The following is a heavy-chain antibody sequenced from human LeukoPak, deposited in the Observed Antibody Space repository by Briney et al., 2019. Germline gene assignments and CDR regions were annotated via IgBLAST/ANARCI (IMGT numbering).Heavy chain of an antibody. D-gene: IGHD5-24*01. CDR2: IYSGGST. CDR3: ARGPELRDGYNFDY. J-gene: IGHJ4*02. V-gene: IGHV3-66*01. Sequence: GGSLRLCCAASGFTVSSNYMSWVRQAPGKGLEWVSVIYSGGSTYYADSVKGRFTISRDNSKNTLYLQMNSLRAEDTAVYYCARGPELRDGYNFDYWGQGTLVTVSS. CDR1: GFTVSSNY.